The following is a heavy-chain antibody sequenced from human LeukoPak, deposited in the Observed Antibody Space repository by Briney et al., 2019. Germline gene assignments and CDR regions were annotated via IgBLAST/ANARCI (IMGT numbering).Heavy chain of an antibody. CDR2: IYYSGST. CDR3: ARHDCSGGCCYSAGIDY. CDR1: GGSISSYY. V-gene: IGHV4-59*08. D-gene: IGHD2-15*01. J-gene: IGHJ4*02. Sequence: SETLSLTCTVSGGSISSYYWSWIRQPPGKGLEWIGYIYYSGSTNYNPSLKSRVTISVDTSKNQFSLKLSSVTAADTAVYYCARHDCSGGCCYSAGIDYWGQGTLVTVSS.